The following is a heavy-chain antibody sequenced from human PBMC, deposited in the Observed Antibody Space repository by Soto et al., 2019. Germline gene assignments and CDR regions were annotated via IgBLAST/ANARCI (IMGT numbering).Heavy chain of an antibody. CDR3: ARALRAYCGGDCADAFDI. V-gene: IGHV3-30-3*01. CDR2: ISYDGSNK. CDR1: GFTFSNYP. Sequence: QVQLVESGGGVVQPGRSLRLSCAASGFTFSNYPMHWVRQAPGKGLEGVVVISYDGSNKYYADSVKGRFTISRDNSKNTRYLQMNSLRTEDTAVYYCARALRAYCGGDCADAFDIWGQGTMVTVSS. J-gene: IGHJ3*02. D-gene: IGHD2-21*02.